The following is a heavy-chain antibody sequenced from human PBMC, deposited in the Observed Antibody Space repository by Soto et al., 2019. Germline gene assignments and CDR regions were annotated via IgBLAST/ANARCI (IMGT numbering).Heavy chain of an antibody. V-gene: IGHV4-38-2*01. CDR3: VRVAGSASWYETDS. CDR1: GYSISSGYY. Sequence: SETLSLTCAVSGYSISSGYYWGWIRQPPGQGLEWLGTTYYGASSYYNPSLRSRITILLDASTNQLSLKLSSVNAADTAVYFCVRVAGSASWYETDSWGQGILVTVSS. D-gene: IGHD6-13*01. CDR2: TYYGASS. J-gene: IGHJ4*02.